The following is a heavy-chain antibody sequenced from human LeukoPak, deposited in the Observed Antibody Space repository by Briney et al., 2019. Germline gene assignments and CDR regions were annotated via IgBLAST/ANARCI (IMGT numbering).Heavy chain of an antibody. CDR1: GYTFTGYY. V-gene: IGHV1-2*02. CDR3: ATGLLLLGRGNQDY. J-gene: IGHJ4*02. D-gene: IGHD3-22*01. Sequence: GASVKVSCKASGYTFTGYYMHWVRQAPGQGLEWMGLINPNSGGTNYAQKFQGRVTMTRDTSISTAYMDLSRLRSDDTAVYYCATGLLLLGRGNQDYWGQGTLVTVSS. CDR2: INPNSGGT.